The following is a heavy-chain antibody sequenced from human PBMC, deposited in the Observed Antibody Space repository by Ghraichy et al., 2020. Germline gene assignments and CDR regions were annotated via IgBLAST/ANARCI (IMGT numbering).Heavy chain of an antibody. Sequence: LSLTCAASEFTFDGYPMSWVRQAPGKGLEWVSTFGADGRSTFYEDSLKGRFTISRDESKSTMYLQMNNLRAEDTAVYYCAKEGGRLGEGAFDVWGQGTVVTVSS. CDR2: FGADGRST. V-gene: IGHV3-23*01. CDR1: EFTFDGYP. CDR3: AKEGGRLGEGAFDV. J-gene: IGHJ3*01. D-gene: IGHD3-10*01.